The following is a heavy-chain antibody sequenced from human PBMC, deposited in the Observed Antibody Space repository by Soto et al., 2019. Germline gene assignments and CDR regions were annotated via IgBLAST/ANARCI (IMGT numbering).Heavy chain of an antibody. CDR2: IYYSGST. Sequence: WTWIRQHPGTGLEWIGYIYYSGSTHYNPSLKNRAAISVDTSQNQFSLTLSSVTAADTAVYYCARDVGIWFGELSSNANYYYGMDVWGQGTTVTVSS. D-gene: IGHD3-10*01. V-gene: IGHV4-31*02. J-gene: IGHJ6*02. CDR3: ARDVGIWFGELSSNANYYYGMDV.